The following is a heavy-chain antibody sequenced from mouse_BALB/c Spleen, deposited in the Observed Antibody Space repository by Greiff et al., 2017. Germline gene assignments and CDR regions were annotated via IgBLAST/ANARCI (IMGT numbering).Heavy chain of an antibody. J-gene: IGHJ4*01. CDR2: ISYSGST. Sequence: DVKLQESGPGLVKPSQSLSLTCTVTGYSITSDHAWNWIRQFPGNKLEWMGYISYSGSTSYNPSPKSRISITRDTSKNQFFLQLNSVTTEDTATYYCARGGLRRLYAMDYCGQGTAVTVSS. CDR3: ARGGLRRLYAMDY. V-gene: IGHV3-2*02. D-gene: IGHD2-4*01. CDR1: GYSITSDHA.